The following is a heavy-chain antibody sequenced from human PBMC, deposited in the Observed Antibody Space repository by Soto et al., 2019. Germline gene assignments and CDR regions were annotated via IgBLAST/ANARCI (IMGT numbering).Heavy chain of an antibody. CDR3: VRENYFDY. V-gene: IGHV3-7*01. Sequence: EEQLVESGGGLVQPGGSLSLSCAGSGFTFRNYWMGWVRQAPGKRLEWVANIKQDGSERSYADSVKGRFTISRDNARNSLYLKMSSLGADDTAVYYCVRENYFDYWGQGILVIVSS. J-gene: IGHJ4*02. CDR2: IKQDGSER. CDR1: GFTFRNYW.